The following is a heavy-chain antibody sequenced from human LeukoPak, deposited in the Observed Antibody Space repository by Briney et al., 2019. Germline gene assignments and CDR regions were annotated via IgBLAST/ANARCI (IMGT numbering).Heavy chain of an antibody. CDR2: IGATGVST. V-gene: IGHV3-23*01. CDR1: GFTFSSYA. CDR3: AKDQGGYSAYGHLDY. D-gene: IGHD5-12*01. J-gene: IGHJ4*02. Sequence: GGSLRLSCAASGFTFSSYAMSWVRQAPGKGLEWVSGIGATGVSTFYGDSVKGRFTMSRDNSKNTLYLRMDSLRAEDTAVYYCAKDQGGYSAYGHLDYWGQGTLVTVSS.